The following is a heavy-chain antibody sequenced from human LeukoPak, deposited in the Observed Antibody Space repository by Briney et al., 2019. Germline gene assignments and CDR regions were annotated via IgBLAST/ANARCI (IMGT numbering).Heavy chain of an antibody. Sequence: SSETLSLTCTVSGGSISSSSSYWGWIRQPPGKGLEWIATIYYTGSTNYNPSLKTRVTISLDTSRNQFSVRLTSVTAADTAVYYCAKSGHFYHYTPGDFSWGQGTLVTVSS. J-gene: IGHJ5*02. D-gene: IGHD3-3*01. CDR1: GGSISSSSSY. CDR3: AKSGHFYHYTPGDFS. V-gene: IGHV4-39*01. CDR2: IYYTGST.